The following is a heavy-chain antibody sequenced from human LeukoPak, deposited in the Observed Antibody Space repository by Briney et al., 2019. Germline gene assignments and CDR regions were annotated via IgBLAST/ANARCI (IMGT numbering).Heavy chain of an antibody. CDR1: GYTFTDYY. V-gene: IGHV1-2*02. Sequence: ASVKVSCKASGYTFTDYYIHWVRQAPGQGLEWMGWINPNSGVTNYAQKFQGRVTMTRDTSISTASMELSRLTSDDTVRYYCARDLRPRRYASGSFDAFHIWGQGTLVTVSS. J-gene: IGHJ3*02. CDR2: INPNSGVT. D-gene: IGHD3-10*01. CDR3: ARDLRPRRYASGSFDAFHI.